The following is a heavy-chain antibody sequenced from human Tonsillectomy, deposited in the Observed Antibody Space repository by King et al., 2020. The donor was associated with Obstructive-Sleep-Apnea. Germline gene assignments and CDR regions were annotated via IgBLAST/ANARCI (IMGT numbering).Heavy chain of an antibody. D-gene: IGHD3-9*01. Sequence: VQLVESGGGLVQPGGSLRLSCAASGFTFSSYSMNWVRQAPGKGLEWVSYISSSSSTIYYADSVKGRFTISRDNAKNSQYLQMTRMRAADPAVYYCARDNLLTGYYNVPSDAFDIWGQGTMVTVSS. CDR1: GFTFSSYS. CDR3: ARDNLLTGYYNVPSDAFDI. CDR2: ISSSSSTI. J-gene: IGHJ3*02. V-gene: IGHV3-48*04.